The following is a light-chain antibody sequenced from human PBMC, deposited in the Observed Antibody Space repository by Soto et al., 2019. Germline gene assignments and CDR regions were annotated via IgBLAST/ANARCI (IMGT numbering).Light chain of an antibody. CDR3: QQYGSSPRA. V-gene: IGKV3-20*01. J-gene: IGKJ1*01. Sequence: EIVLTQSPGTLSSPPGERATLSCRASQSSSSSYLAWYQQIPGQAPRLLIYGASSRATGIPDRFSGSGSGTDFTLTSSRLKPEDFPVYDCQQYGSSPRACGEGNKVESK. CDR2: GAS. CDR1: QSSSSSY.